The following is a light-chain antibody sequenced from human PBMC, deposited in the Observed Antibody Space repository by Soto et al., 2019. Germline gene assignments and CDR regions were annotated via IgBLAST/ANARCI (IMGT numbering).Light chain of an antibody. Sequence: DIVMTQSPDSLAVSLGERATINCKSSQSVLYSSSNRNYLAWYQQKPGQPPKLLIYWASTRESVVPDRFSGSGSGTDFTLTISSLQADDVAVYYCQQYYSRPPWTFGQGTKVEIK. CDR2: WAS. J-gene: IGKJ1*01. CDR3: QQYYSRPPWT. V-gene: IGKV4-1*01. CDR1: QSVLYSSSNRNY.